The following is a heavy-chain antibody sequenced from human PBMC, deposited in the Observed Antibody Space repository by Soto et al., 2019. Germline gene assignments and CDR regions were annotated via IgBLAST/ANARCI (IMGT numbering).Heavy chain of an antibody. CDR2: INQEGSEK. CDR1: GFTFSIYW. CDR3: ARHPAGASSLDS. Sequence: EVQLVESGGDLVQPGGSLRLSCTASGFTFSIYWMSWVRQAPGKGLEWVANINQEGSEKNYVDSVKGRFTISRDNAKNSLFLQMNSLRAEDTAVYYCARHPAGASSLDSWGQGTLVIVSS. J-gene: IGHJ4*02. D-gene: IGHD2-8*02. V-gene: IGHV3-7*03.